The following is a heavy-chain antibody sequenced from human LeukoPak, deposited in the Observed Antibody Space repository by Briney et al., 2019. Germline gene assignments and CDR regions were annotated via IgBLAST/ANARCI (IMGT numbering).Heavy chain of an antibody. J-gene: IGHJ4*02. V-gene: IGHV1-69*13. CDR2: IIPIFGTA. CDR1: GYIFTSYF. Sequence: GASVKVSCKASGYIFTSYFMHWVRQAPGQGLEWMGGIIPIFGTANYAQKFQGRVTITADESASTAYMELSSLRSEDTAVYYCARATYYYGSGSYYMGYYFDYWGQGTLVTVSS. D-gene: IGHD3-10*01. CDR3: ARATYYYGSGSYYMGYYFDY.